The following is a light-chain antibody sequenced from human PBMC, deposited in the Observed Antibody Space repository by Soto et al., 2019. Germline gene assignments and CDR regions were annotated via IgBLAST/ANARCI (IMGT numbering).Light chain of an antibody. J-gene: IGKJ5*01. Sequence: EIVLTQSPGTLSLSPGERATLSCRASQSVSSRYVGWYQQKPGQAPRLLIYGTSSRATAIPDRFSGSGSGTAFTLTISRLEPEDFEVFYCQYYINSPPITCGQGTRLEIK. CDR1: QSVSSRY. V-gene: IGKV3-20*01. CDR2: GTS. CDR3: QYYINSPPIT.